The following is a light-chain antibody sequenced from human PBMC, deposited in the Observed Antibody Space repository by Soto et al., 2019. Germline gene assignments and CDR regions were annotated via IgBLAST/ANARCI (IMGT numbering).Light chain of an antibody. CDR3: QQYGSSPET. J-gene: IGKJ1*01. CDR1: QSVSAPY. Sequence: EIVLTQSPGTLSLSPGERATLSCRASQSVSAPYLAWYQQKPGQAPRLLIYGASSRATGIPDRFSGSGSGTDFTLTISRLEIEDFAVYYCQQYGSSPETFGQGTKVEIK. V-gene: IGKV3-20*01. CDR2: GAS.